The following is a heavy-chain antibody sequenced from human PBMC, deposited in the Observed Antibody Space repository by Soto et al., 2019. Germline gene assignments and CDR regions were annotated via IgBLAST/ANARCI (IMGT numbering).Heavy chain of an antibody. CDR1: GFTFSSYG. Sequence: GGSLRLSCAASGFTFSSYGMHWVRQAPGKGLEWVAVISYDGSNKYYADSVKGRFTISRDNSKNTLYLQMNSLRAEDTAVYYCAKDLRKIYYFSSGYFSLPPFYGMDVWGQGTTVTVSS. CDR3: AKDLRKIYYFSSGYFSLPPFYGMDV. V-gene: IGHV3-30*18. J-gene: IGHJ6*02. CDR2: ISYDGSNK. D-gene: IGHD3-3*01.